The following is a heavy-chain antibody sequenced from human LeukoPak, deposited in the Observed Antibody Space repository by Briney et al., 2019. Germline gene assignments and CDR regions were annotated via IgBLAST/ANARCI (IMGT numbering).Heavy chain of an antibody. V-gene: IGHV4-38-2*01. D-gene: IGHD4-17*01. CDR3: ARGRRTTLDY. CDR2: INHSGST. Sequence: PSETLSLTCAVSGYSISSGYYWGWIRQPPGKGLEWIGEINHSGSTNYNPSLKSRVTISVDTSKNQFSLKLSSVTAADTAVYYCARGRRTTLDYWGQGTLVTVSS. J-gene: IGHJ4*02. CDR1: GYSISSGYY.